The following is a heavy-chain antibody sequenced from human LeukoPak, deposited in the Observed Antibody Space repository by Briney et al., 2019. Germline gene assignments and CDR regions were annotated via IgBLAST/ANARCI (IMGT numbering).Heavy chain of an antibody. CDR3: ARCVMGYSGYDLDY. CDR2: IKSDGSST. D-gene: IGHD5-12*01. V-gene: IGHV3-74*01. CDR1: GFTFSSYW. J-gene: IGHJ4*02. Sequence: PGGSLRLSCAASGFTFSSYWMSWVRQAPGKGLVWVSRIKSDGSSTSYAEFVKGRFTISRDNAKNTLYLQINSLRVEDTAVYYCARCVMGYSGYDLDYWGQGTLVTVSS.